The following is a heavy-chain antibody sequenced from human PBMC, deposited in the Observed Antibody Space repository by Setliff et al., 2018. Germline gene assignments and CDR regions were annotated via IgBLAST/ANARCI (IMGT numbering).Heavy chain of an antibody. CDR3: ARKKTVYWYYGMDV. CDR1: GGSFSGYY. Sequence: TLSLTCAVYGGSFSGYYWSWIRQPPGKGLEWIGEINHSGSTNYNPSLKSRVTISVDTSKNQFSLKLGSVTAADTAVYYCARKKTVYWYYGMDVWGQGTTVTVSS. V-gene: IGHV4-34*01. CDR2: INHSGST. J-gene: IGHJ6*02. D-gene: IGHD2-15*01.